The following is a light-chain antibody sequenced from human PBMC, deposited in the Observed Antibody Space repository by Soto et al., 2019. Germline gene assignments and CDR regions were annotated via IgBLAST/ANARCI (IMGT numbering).Light chain of an antibody. V-gene: IGLV1-44*01. J-gene: IGLJ2*01. CDR1: MSNIGRNT. Sequence: QSVLTQPPSTSGAPGQRVTIYCSGSMSNIGRNTVNWYQQLPGTAPKVLMYKDNRRPSGVPDRFSGSKSGTSASLAFSGLQSEDEATYYCAAWDVGLEGPIFGGGTKLTVL. CDR2: KDN. CDR3: AAWDVGLEGPI.